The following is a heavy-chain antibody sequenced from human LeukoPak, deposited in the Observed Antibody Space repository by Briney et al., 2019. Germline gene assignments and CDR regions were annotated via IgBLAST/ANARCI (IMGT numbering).Heavy chain of an antibody. J-gene: IGHJ6*03. CDR2: IIPIFGTA. V-gene: IGHV1-69*05. Sequence: SVTVSCKASGGTFSSYAISWVRQAPGQGLEWMGRIIPIFGTANYAQKFQGRVTITTDESTSTAYMELSSLRSEDTAVYYCARDPYSSGPMDVWGKGTTVTVSS. CDR1: GGTFSSYA. D-gene: IGHD6-19*01. CDR3: ARDPYSSGPMDV.